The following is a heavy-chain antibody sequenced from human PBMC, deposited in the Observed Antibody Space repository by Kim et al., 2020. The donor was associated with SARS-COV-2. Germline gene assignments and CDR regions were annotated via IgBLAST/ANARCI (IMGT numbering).Heavy chain of an antibody. V-gene: IGHV3-43*02. D-gene: IGHD3-9*01. Sequence: GGSLRLSCAASGFNFDDYAMHWVRQAPGKGLEWVSLISGDGRKTYYAGSVRGRFTISRDNTRNSLYLQMSNLRNEDTALYYCAKWEGDRTGYYYHGLDVWGQGTTVTASS. CDR3: AKWEGDRTGYYYHGLDV. CDR2: ISGDGRKT. CDR1: GFNFDDYA. J-gene: IGHJ6*02.